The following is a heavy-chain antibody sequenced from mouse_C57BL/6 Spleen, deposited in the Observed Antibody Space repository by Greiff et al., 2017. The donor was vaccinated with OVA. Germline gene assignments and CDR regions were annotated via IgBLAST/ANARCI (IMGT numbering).Heavy chain of an antibody. Sequence: EVNVVESGGDLVKPGGSLKLSCAASGFTFSSYCMSWVRQTPDKSLEWVATISSGGSYTYYPDSVKGRFTLSRDNAKNTLYLQMSSLKSEDTAMYYCAREDLEVWGTGTTVTVS. CDR3: AREDLEV. CDR1: GFTFSSYC. CDR2: ISSGGSYT. J-gene: IGHJ1*03. V-gene: IGHV5-6*01.